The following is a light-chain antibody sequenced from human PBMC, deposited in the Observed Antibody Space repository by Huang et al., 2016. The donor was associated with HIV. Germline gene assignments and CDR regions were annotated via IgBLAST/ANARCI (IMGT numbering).Light chain of an antibody. J-gene: IGKJ1*01. CDR2: GAA. Sequence: IVMTQSPATLSVSPGERATLSCRATQSVSFDLAWYRQRGGQAPRRLIYGAATRATGIPARFSGSGSGTEFTLTISSLQSEDFAVYYCQQYNNWPWTFGQGTKVEIE. CDR1: QSVSFD. CDR3: QQYNNWPWT. V-gene: IGKV3-15*01.